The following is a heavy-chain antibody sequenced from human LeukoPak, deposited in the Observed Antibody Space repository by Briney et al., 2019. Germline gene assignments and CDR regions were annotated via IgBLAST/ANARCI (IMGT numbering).Heavy chain of an antibody. CDR3: ARISRTIFGVVIMDY. J-gene: IGHJ4*02. CDR1: GGSISSYY. CDR2: IYYSGST. Sequence: SETLTLTCTVSGGSISSYYWSWIRQPPGKGLEWIGYIYYSGSTNYNPSLKSRVTISVDTSKNQFSLKLSSLTAADTAVYYCARISRTIFGVVIMDYWGQGTLVTVSS. D-gene: IGHD3-3*01. V-gene: IGHV4-59*08.